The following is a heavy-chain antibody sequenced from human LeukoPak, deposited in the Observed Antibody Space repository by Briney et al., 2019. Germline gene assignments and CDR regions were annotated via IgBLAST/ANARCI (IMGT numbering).Heavy chain of an antibody. J-gene: IGHJ4*02. CDR3: ARARRDGYNAYYFDY. Sequence: SVKVSCKASGGTFSSYAISWVRQAPGQGLEWMGGIIPIFGTANYAQKFQGRVTITADKSTSTAYMELSSLRSEDTAVYYCARARRDGYNAYYFDYWGQGTLVTVSS. CDR2: IIPIFGTA. CDR1: GGTFSSYA. D-gene: IGHD5-24*01. V-gene: IGHV1-69*06.